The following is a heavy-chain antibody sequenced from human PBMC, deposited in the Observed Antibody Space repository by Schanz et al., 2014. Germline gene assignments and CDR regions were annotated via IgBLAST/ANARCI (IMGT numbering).Heavy chain of an antibody. CDR2: ISGSGVTI. D-gene: IGHD3-10*01. V-gene: IGHV3-23*01. Sequence: EVQLLESGGGLVQPGGSLRLSCAASGFTFTNYAMTWVRQAPGKGLEWVSGISGSGVTIYYADSVKGRFTISRDNAKNSLYLQMINLRAEDTAFYYCARFRVHYSDFWGQGVLVTVSS. J-gene: IGHJ4*02. CDR1: GFTFTNYA. CDR3: ARFRVHYSDF.